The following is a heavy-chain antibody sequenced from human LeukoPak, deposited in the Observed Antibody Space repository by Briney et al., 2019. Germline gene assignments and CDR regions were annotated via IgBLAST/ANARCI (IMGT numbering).Heavy chain of an antibody. V-gene: IGHV4-4*02. CDR3: ARGISTWYEGYFDN. J-gene: IGHJ4*02. Sequence: SETLSLTCAVSGGSISSSNWWSWVRQPPGKGLEWIGEIYHSGSTNYNPSLKSRVTISADTSKNQFSLKLTSVTAADTAVYYCARGISTWYEGYFDNWGQGALVTVSS. CDR2: IYHSGST. CDR1: GGSISSSNW. D-gene: IGHD6-13*01.